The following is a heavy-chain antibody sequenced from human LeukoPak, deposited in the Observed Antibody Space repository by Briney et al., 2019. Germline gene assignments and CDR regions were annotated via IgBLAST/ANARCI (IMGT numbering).Heavy chain of an antibody. Sequence: GASVKVSCKASGYTFTNYDINWVRQATGQGLEWMGWMNPNSGNTGYAQKFQGRVTMTRNTSISTAYMELSSLRSEDTAVYYCARVLRSNYDILTGYSKEGVYYFDYWGQGTLVTVSS. CDR2: MNPNSGNT. CDR1: GYTFTNYD. CDR3: ARVLRSNYDILTGYSKEGVYYFDY. J-gene: IGHJ4*02. V-gene: IGHV1-8*02. D-gene: IGHD3-9*01.